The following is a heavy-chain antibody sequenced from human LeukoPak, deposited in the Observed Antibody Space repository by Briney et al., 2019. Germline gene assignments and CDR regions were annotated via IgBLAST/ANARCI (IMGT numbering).Heavy chain of an antibody. CDR3: ARDLSIEQLSWFDP. Sequence: ASVKVSCKASGYTFTSYGISWVRQAPGQGLEWMGWISAYNGNTNYAQKLQGRVTMTRDTSTSTVYMELSSLRSEDTAVYYCARDLSIEQLSWFDPWGQGTLVTVSS. CDR2: ISAYNGNT. V-gene: IGHV1-18*01. D-gene: IGHD6-13*01. J-gene: IGHJ5*02. CDR1: GYTFTSYG.